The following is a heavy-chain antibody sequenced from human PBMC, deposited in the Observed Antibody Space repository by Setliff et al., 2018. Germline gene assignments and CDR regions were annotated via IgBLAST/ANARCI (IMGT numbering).Heavy chain of an antibody. J-gene: IGHJ4*02. D-gene: IGHD6-6*01. CDR1: GASISSGTYY. Sequence: SETLSLTCTVSGASISSGTYYWAWIRQPPGKGLEWIGRIHYRGTTYSNASLASRLTISVDTAKNQFSLKLNSVTAADTAVYYCARGRNVAARLLDYWGQGTLVTVSS. CDR3: ARGRNVAARLLDY. CDR2: IHYRGTT. V-gene: IGHV4-39*01.